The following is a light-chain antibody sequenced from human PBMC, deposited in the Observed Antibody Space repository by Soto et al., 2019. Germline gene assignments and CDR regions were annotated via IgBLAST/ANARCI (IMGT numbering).Light chain of an antibody. CDR2: AAS. V-gene: IGKV1-39*01. CDR1: QSISSY. Sequence: DLQMTQSPSSLSASVGDRVTITCRASQSISSYLNRYQQKPGKAPKLLIYAASSLQSGVPSRFSGSGSGTDFTLTISSLQPEDFATYYCQQLDTYEITFGQGTRLEMK. CDR3: QQLDTYEIT. J-gene: IGKJ5*01.